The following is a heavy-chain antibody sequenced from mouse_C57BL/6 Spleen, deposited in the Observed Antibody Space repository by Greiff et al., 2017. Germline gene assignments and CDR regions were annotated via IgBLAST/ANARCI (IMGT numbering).Heavy chain of an antibody. J-gene: IGHJ4*01. V-gene: IGHV2-9-1*01. CDR2: IWTGGGT. CDR3: AVNYYDDYYAMGY. Sequence: VQLQQSGPGLVAPSQSLSITCTVSGFSLTSYAISWVRQPPGKGLEWLGVIWTGGGTDYNSALKSRLSISHDNSKSQVFLKMHSLQTDDTARYYCAVNYYDDYYAMGYWGQGTSVTVSS. CDR1: GFSLTSYA. D-gene: IGHD2-4*01.